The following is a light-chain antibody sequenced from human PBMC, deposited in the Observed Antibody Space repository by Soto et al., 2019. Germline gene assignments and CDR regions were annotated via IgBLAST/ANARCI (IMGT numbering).Light chain of an antibody. CDR2: DVS. Sequence: QSALTQPASVSGSPGQSITISCTGTSNDVGSYNSVSWYQQHPGKAPKLILYDVSDRPSGVSYRFSGSKSGNTASLTISGLQAADEADYFCSSYTGSKTNVFGSGTKVTVL. V-gene: IGLV2-14*01. CDR1: SNDVGSYNS. J-gene: IGLJ1*01. CDR3: SSYTGSKTNV.